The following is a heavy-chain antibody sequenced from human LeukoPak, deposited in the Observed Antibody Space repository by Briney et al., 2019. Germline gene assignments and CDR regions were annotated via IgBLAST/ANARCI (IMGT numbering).Heavy chain of an antibody. CDR3: ARARPKLWFGEGDAFDI. D-gene: IGHD3-10*01. CDR1: GGSISSDSYY. CDR2: IYTSGST. V-gene: IGHV4-61*02. J-gene: IGHJ3*02. Sequence: SETLSLTCTVSGGSISSDSYYWSWIRQPAGKGLEWIGRIYTSGSTNYNPSLKSRVTISVDTSKNQFSLKLSSVTAADTAVYYCARARPKLWFGEGDAFDIWGQGTMVTVSS.